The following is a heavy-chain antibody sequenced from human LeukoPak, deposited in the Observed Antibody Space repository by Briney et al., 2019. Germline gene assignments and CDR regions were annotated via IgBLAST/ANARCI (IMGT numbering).Heavy chain of an antibody. CDR3: ARDGLYSNGYSYFDY. D-gene: IGHD3-22*01. J-gene: IGHJ4*02. Sequence: SETLSLTCTVSGGSFSDYHWSWIRQPAGKGGEWIGRFYSSGYSNYNPSLRSRVTMSLDTSKKQLSLRLSSVTAADTAVCYCARDGLYSNGYSYFDYWGQGTLVTVSP. CDR1: GGSFSDYH. CDR2: FYSSGYS. V-gene: IGHV4-4*07.